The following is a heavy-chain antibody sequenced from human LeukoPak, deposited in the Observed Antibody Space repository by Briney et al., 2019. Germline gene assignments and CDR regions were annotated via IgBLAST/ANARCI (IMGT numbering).Heavy chain of an antibody. CDR3: ARENRYYYDSGGADAFDI. Sequence: GDSLRLSCAASGFTFSDFYMTWIRQAPGEGLEWVSCISSSGSTTCYADPVKGRFTISRDNAKNSLYLQMNSLRAEDTAVYYCARENRYYYDSGGADAFDIWGQGTMVTVSS. CDR2: ISSSGSTT. V-gene: IGHV3-11*04. J-gene: IGHJ3*02. D-gene: IGHD3-22*01. CDR1: GFTFSDFY.